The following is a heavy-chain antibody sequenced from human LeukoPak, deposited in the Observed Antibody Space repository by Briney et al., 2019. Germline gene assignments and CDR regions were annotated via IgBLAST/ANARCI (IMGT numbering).Heavy chain of an antibody. CDR2: INHSGST. CDR1: GGSFSGYY. V-gene: IGHV4-34*01. J-gene: IGHJ4*02. D-gene: IGHD2-15*01. CDR3: ARGNVVVVAATKAYFDY. Sequence: SETLSHTCAVYGGSFSGYYWSWIRQPPGKGLEWIGEINHSGSTNYNPSLKSRVTISVDTSKNQFSLKLSSVTAVDTAVYYCARGNVVVVAATKAYFDYWGQGTLVTVSS.